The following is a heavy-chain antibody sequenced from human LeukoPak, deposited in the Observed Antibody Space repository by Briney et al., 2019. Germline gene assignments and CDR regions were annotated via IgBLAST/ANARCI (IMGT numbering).Heavy chain of an antibody. Sequence: ASVKVSCKASGYTVTGYYMHWVRQAPGQGLEWMGWINPNSGGTNYAQKFQGRVTMTRDTSISTAYMELSRLRSDDTAVYYCARGDGIAMAGHNYYYYGMDVWGQGTTVTVSS. V-gene: IGHV1-2*02. CDR3: ARGDGIAMAGHNYYYYGMDV. CDR2: INPNSGGT. D-gene: IGHD6-19*01. CDR1: GYTVTGYY. J-gene: IGHJ6*02.